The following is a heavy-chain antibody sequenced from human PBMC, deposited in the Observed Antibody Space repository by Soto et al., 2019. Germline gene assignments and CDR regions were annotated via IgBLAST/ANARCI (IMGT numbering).Heavy chain of an antibody. D-gene: IGHD2-2*01. CDR2: IYPGDSDT. J-gene: IGHJ6*02. V-gene: IGHV5-51*01. Sequence: GESLKISCNGSGYSFTSYWIGWVRQMPGKGLEWMGIIYPGDSDTRYSPSFQGQVTISADKSISTAYLQWSSLKASDTAMYYCARQLLGFCSSTSCLNYYYYGMDVWGQGTTVTVSS. CDR1: GYSFTSYW. CDR3: ARQLLGFCSSTSCLNYYYYGMDV.